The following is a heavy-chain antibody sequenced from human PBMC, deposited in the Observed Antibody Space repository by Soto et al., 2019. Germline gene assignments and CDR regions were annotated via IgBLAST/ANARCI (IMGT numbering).Heavy chain of an antibody. CDR3: ARGSGTVTTRGNYYYMDV. V-gene: IGHV3-33*01. J-gene: IGHJ6*03. D-gene: IGHD4-17*01. Sequence: GGSLRLSCAASGFTFSSYGMHWVRQAPGKGLEWVAVIWYDGSNKYYADSVKGRFTISRDNSKNTLYLQMNSLRAEDTAVYYCARGSGTVTTRGNYYYMDVWGKGTTVTVSS. CDR1: GFTFSSYG. CDR2: IWYDGSNK.